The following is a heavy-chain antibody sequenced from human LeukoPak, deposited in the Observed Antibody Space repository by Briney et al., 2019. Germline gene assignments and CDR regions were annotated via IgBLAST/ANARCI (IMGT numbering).Heavy chain of an antibody. Sequence: GGSLRLSCAASGFTFSTYVMVWVRRAPEKGLEWFSSISVSGSNTFYTDSVKGRFTISRDNSKNTLDLQMNSLRAEDTAIYYCAKENLLPSAGTLGSWGQGTLVTVSS. CDR2: ISVSGSNT. CDR3: AKENLLPSAGTLGS. CDR1: GFTFSTYV. J-gene: IGHJ5*02. V-gene: IGHV3-23*01. D-gene: IGHD6-13*01.